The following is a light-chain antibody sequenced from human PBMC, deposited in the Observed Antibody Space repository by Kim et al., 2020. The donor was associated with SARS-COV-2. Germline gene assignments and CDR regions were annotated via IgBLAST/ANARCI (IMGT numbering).Light chain of an antibody. V-gene: IGLV3-1*01. CDR1: KLGDKY. Sequence: SVCPGQTASITCSGDKLGDKYACWYQHKPGQSPVLVVFQDNKRPSGIPERFSGSNSGNTATLTISGTQAMDEADYYCQAWDSNIVVFGGGTQLTVL. CDR2: QDN. J-gene: IGLJ2*01. CDR3: QAWDSNIVV.